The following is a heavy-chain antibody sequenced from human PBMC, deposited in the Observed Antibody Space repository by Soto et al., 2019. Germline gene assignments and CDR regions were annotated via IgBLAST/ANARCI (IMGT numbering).Heavy chain of an antibody. Sequence: EVQLLESGGGLVQPGGSLRLSCAASGFTFSSYAMSWVRQAPGKGLEWVSAISGSAGSTYYADSVKGRFTITRDNSKNTLYLQMNSLRAEDTAVYYCAKAGGAAGTVDYFDYWGQGTLVTVSS. CDR2: ISGSAGST. CDR3: AKAGGAAGTVDYFDY. J-gene: IGHJ4*02. D-gene: IGHD6-13*01. CDR1: GFTFSSYA. V-gene: IGHV3-23*01.